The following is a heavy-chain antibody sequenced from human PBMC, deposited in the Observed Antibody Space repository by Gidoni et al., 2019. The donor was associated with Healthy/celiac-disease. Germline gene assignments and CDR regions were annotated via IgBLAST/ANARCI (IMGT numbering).Heavy chain of an antibody. CDR2: IRYDGSNK. D-gene: IGHD3-3*01. Sequence: QVQLVESGGGVVQPGGSLRLSCAASGFTFSSYGMHWVRQAPGKGLEWVAFIRYDGSNKYYADSVKGRFTISRDNSKNTLYLQMNSLRAEDTAVYYCAKDLDYDFWSGPDAFDIWGQGTMVTVSS. V-gene: IGHV3-30*02. CDR3: AKDLDYDFWSGPDAFDI. J-gene: IGHJ3*02. CDR1: GFTFSSYG.